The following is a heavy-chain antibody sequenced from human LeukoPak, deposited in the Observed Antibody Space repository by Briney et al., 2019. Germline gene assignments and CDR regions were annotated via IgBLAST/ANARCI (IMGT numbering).Heavy chain of an antibody. CDR3: AKGSTNTLDN. Sequence: GRSLRLSCAASGFTFGSHDMHWVRQAPGKGLEWVALISHDGSKRYYGDSVKGRFAISRDNSKKSLYLQMNSLRPEDTAVYYCAKGSTNTLDNCGQGTLVTVSS. D-gene: IGHD2-8*01. CDR2: ISHDGSKR. CDR1: GFTFGSHD. J-gene: IGHJ4*02. V-gene: IGHV3-30*18.